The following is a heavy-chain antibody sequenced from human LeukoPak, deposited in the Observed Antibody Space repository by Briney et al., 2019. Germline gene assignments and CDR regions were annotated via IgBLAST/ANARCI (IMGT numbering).Heavy chain of an antibody. Sequence: GGSLRLSCAASGFTVSSNYMSWVRQAPGKGLEWVSVIYSGGSTYYADSVKGRFTISRHNSKNTLYPQMNSLRAEDTAVYYCARGGELSDFDYWGQGTLVTVSS. CDR3: ARGGELSDFDY. D-gene: IGHD3-16*02. CDR1: GFTVSSNY. V-gene: IGHV3-53*04. J-gene: IGHJ4*02. CDR2: IYSGGST.